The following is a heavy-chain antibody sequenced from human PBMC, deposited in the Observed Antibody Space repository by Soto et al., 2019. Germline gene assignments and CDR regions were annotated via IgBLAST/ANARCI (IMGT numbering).Heavy chain of an antibody. J-gene: IGHJ4*02. Sequence: GSLRISCAASGFTFSSYAMSWVRQAPGKGLEWVSAISGSGGSTYYADSVKGRFTISRDNSKNTLYLQMNSLRAEDTAVYYCAKYNYYDSSGYYDYWGQGTLVTVSS. CDR2: ISGSGGST. CDR1: GFTFSSYA. CDR3: AKYNYYDSSGYYDY. D-gene: IGHD3-22*01. V-gene: IGHV3-23*01.